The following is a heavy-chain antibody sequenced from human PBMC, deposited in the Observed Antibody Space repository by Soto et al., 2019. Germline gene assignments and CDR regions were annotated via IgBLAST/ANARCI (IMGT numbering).Heavy chain of an antibody. V-gene: IGHV1-69*13. CDR3: ARGGRQRFLEWGYDWFDP. CDR2: IIPIFGTA. CDR1: GGTFSSYA. Sequence: SVKVSCKASGGTFSSYAISWVRQAPGQGLEWMGRIIPIFGTANYAQKFQGRVTITADESTSTAYMELSSLRSEDTAVFYCARGGRQRFLEWGYDWFDPWGQGTLVTVSS. D-gene: IGHD3-3*01. J-gene: IGHJ5*02.